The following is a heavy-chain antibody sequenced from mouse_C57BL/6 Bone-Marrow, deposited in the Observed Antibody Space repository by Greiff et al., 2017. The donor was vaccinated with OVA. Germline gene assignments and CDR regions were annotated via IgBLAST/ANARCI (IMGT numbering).Heavy chain of an antibody. Sequence: EVKLMESGGDLVKPGGSLKLSCAASGFTFSSYGMSWVRQTPDKRLEWVATISSGGSYTYYPDSVKGRFTISRDNAKNTLYLQMSSLKSEDTAMYYCARRAIYYGYDYAMDDWGQGTSVTVSS. CDR2: ISSGGSYT. CDR3: ARRAIYYGYDYAMDD. J-gene: IGHJ4*01. CDR1: GFTFSSYG. V-gene: IGHV5-6*02. D-gene: IGHD2-2*01.